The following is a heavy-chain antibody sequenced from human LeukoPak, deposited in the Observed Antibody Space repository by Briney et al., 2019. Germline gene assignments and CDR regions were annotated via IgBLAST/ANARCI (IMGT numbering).Heavy chain of an antibody. CDR3: ARDQDRAILLWFGELSRGVDY. D-gene: IGHD3-10*01. Sequence: HPGGSLRLSCAASGFTFSSYAMHWVRQAPSKGLEWVAVISYDGSNKYYADSVRGRFTISRDNSKNTLYLQMNSLRAEDTAVYYCARDQDRAILLWFGELSRGVDYWGQGTLVTVSS. CDR1: GFTFSSYA. V-gene: IGHV3-30-3*01. J-gene: IGHJ4*02. CDR2: ISYDGSNK.